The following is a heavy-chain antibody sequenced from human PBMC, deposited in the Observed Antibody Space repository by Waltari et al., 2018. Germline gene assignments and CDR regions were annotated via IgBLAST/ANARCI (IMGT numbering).Heavy chain of an antibody. V-gene: IGHV1-69*10. CDR2: IVPILGIS. CDR1: GGTLNSDA. Sequence: QVQLVQSGAEVKKPGSSVKVSCKTAGGTLNSDAITWGRQAPGQSLELKGVIVPILGISNHAPKFQGRVTITADTSTGTVYMELSSLRSDDTAVYYCAGGVRIFGVVRWFDPWGQGTLVTVSS. CDR3: AGGVRIFGVVRWFDP. J-gene: IGHJ5*02. D-gene: IGHD3-3*01.